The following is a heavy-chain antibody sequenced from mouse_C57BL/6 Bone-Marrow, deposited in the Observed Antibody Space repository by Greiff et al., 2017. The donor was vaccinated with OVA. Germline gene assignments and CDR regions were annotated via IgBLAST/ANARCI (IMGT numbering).Heavy chain of an antibody. CDR3: TRYYYGNYVGNYYAMDY. Sequence: QVQLQQSGAELVRPGASVTLSCKASGYTFTDYEMHWVKQTPVHGLEWIGAIDPETGGTAYNQKFKGKAILTADKSSSTVYMDLRSLTSEDSAAYYSTRYYYGNYVGNYYAMDYWGQGTAVTVSA. J-gene: IGHJ4*01. D-gene: IGHD2-1*01. CDR1: GYTFTDYE. CDR2: IDPETGGT. V-gene: IGHV1-15*01.